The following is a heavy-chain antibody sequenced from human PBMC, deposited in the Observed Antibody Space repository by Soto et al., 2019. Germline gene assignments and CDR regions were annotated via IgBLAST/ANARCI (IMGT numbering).Heavy chain of an antibody. CDR1: GFTFSSYA. CDR3: AETAFSYFYGSGGY. J-gene: IGHJ4*02. CDR2: ISGSGGST. V-gene: IGHV3-23*01. Sequence: GGSLRLSCAASGFTFSSYAMSWVRQAPGKGLEWVSAISGSGGSTYYADSVKGRFTISRDNSKNTLYLQMNSLRAEDTAVYYCAETAFSYFYGSGGYWGQGTLVTVSS. D-gene: IGHD3-10*01.